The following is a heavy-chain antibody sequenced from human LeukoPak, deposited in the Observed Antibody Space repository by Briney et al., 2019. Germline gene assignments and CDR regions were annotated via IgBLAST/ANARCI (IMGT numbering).Heavy chain of an antibody. CDR3: ARTKGANPLDY. CDR1: GNTFTGYY. CDR2: INPNSGGT. J-gene: IGHJ4*02. V-gene: IGHV1-2*02. Sequence: ASVKVSCKASGNTFTGYYMHWVRQAPGQGLEWMGWINPNSGGTNYAQKFQGRVTMTRGTSISTAYMELSRLRSDDTAVYYCARTKGANPLDYWGQGTLVTVSS. D-gene: IGHD2-8*01.